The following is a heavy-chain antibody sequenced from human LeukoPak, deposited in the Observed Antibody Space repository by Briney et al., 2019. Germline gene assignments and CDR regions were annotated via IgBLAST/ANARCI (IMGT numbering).Heavy chain of an antibody. CDR1: GFTFSSSW. V-gene: IGHV3-7*04. CDR2: IKPDGSEK. Sequence: GGSLRLSCAASGFTFSSSWMSWVRQTPGKGLEWVANIKPDGSEKEYVDYLKGRFTTSRDNAENSLYLQVNSLRVEDTAVYYCARFGVNYGMDVWGQGTTVTVSS. CDR3: ARFGVNYGMDV. J-gene: IGHJ6*02. D-gene: IGHD3-16*01.